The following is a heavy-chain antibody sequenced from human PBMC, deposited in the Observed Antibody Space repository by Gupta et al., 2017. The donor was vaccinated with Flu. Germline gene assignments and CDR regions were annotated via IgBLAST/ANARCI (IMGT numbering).Heavy chain of an antibody. J-gene: IGHJ6*02. Sequence: YGMHWVRQAPGRGLEWVAVISYDGSNKDYADSGKGRFTISRDKSKNTVYLQMNSLRTEDTAVYYCAKNWKGNYNNYGMNVWVQGTTVTVS. V-gene: IGHV3-30*18. CDR1: YG. CDR2: ISYDGSNK. CDR3: AKNWKGNYNNYGMNV. D-gene: IGHD1-1*01.